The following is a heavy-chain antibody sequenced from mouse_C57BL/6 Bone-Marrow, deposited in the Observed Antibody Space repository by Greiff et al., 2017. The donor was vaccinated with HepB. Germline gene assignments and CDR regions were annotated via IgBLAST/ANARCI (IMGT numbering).Heavy chain of an antibody. Sequence: VQLQQSGAELVRPGPSVKMSCKASGYTFTNYWIGWAKQRPGHGLEWIGDIYPGGGYTNYNEKFKGKATLTADKSSSKAYMQFSSLTSEDSAIYYCARSYYYGSTYYFDYWGQGTTLTVSS. J-gene: IGHJ2*01. CDR2: IYPGGGYT. D-gene: IGHD1-1*01. CDR1: GYTFTNYW. V-gene: IGHV1-63*01. CDR3: ARSYYYGSTYYFDY.